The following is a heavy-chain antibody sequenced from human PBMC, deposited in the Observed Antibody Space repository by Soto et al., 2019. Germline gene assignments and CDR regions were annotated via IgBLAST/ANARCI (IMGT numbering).Heavy chain of an antibody. CDR3: ARGRSLKWNWFDR. CDR1: GYTFTSYA. V-gene: IGHV1-2*02. Sequence: GASVKVSCKASGYTFTSYAMHWVRQAPGQRLEWMGWIFPNSGATNYAQKFQGRVTLTRDTSLSTGYMDLTRLTSDDTAVYYCARGRSLKWNWFDRWGQGTLVTVSS. D-gene: IGHD2-15*01. CDR2: IFPNSGAT. J-gene: IGHJ5*02.